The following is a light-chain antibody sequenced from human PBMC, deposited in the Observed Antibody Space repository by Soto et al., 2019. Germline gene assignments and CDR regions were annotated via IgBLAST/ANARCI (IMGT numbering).Light chain of an antibody. V-gene: IGLV2-11*01. J-gene: IGLJ2*01. CDR1: SSDVGGYNY. CDR3: VLFAGRLTYVV. CDR2: DVS. Sequence: QSALTQPRSVSGSPGQSVTISCTGTSSDVGGYNYVSWYQQHPGKAPKLMIYDVSKRPSGVPDRFSGSKSGNTASLTISGLRVEDGGDYYCVLFAGRLTYVVFGGGT.